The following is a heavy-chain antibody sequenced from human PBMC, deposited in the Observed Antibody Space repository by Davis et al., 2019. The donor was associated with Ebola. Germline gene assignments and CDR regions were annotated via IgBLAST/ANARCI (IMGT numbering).Heavy chain of an antibody. J-gene: IGHJ6*02. V-gene: IGHV1-58*01. CDR3: ATMWHGVVVVAATPYYYYGMDV. D-gene: IGHD2-15*01. CDR1: GFTFTSSA. Sequence: SVKVSCKASGFTFTSSAVQWVRQARGQRLEWIGWIVVGSGNTNYAQKFQERVTITRDMSTSTAYMELSSLRSEDTAVYYCATMWHGVVVVAATPYYYYGMDVWGQGTTVTVSS. CDR2: IVVGSGNT.